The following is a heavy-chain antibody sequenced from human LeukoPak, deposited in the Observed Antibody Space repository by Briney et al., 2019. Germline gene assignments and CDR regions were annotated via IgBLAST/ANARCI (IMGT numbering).Heavy chain of an antibody. CDR1: GFTFSSYG. J-gene: IGHJ4*02. CDR2: ISYDGSNK. V-gene: IGHV3-30*18. Sequence: GGSLRLSCEASGFTFSSYGMHWVRQAPGKGLEWVAVISYDGSNKYYADSVKGRFTISRDNSKNTLYLQMNSLRAEDTAVYYCAKDAQGFGGGFDYWGQGTLVTVSS. D-gene: IGHD3-10*01. CDR3: AKDAQGFGGGFDY.